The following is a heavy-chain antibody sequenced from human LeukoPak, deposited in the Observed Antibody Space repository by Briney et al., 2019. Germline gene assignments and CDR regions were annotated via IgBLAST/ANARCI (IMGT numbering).Heavy chain of an antibody. CDR1: GFTVGSNY. CDR3: ARHLGELFPLDAFDI. D-gene: IGHD3-10*01. CDR2: IKQDGSEK. J-gene: IGHJ3*02. V-gene: IGHV3-7*01. Sequence: GGSLRLSCAASGFTVGSNYMSWVRQAPGKGLEWVANIKQDGSEKYYVDSVKGRFTISRDNAKNSLYLQMNSLRAEDTAVYYCARHLGELFPLDAFDIWGQGTMVTVSS.